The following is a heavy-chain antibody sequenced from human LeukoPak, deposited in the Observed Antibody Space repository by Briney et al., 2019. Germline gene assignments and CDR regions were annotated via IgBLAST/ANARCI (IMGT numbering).Heavy chain of an antibody. CDR2: ISSNGGST. CDR1: GFTFSSYA. CDR3: HVLGYCSSTSCYVPRHFDY. Sequence: GGSLRLSYSASGFTFSSYAMHWVRQAPGKGLEYVSAISSNGGSTYYADSVKGRFTISRDNSKNTLYLQMSSLRAEDTAVYYCHVLGYCSSTSCYVPRHFDYWGQGTLVTVSS. J-gene: IGHJ4*02. D-gene: IGHD2-2*01. V-gene: IGHV3-64D*06.